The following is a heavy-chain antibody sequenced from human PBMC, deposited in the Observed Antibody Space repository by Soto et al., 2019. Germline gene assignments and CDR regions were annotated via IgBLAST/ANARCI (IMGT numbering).Heavy chain of an antibody. D-gene: IGHD6-13*01. CDR2: INHSGST. CDR3: ARGDSSSWYYYGMDV. J-gene: IGHJ6*02. V-gene: IGHV4-34*01. CDR1: GGSFSGYY. Sequence: QVQLQQWGAGLLKPSETLSLTCAVYGGSFSGYYWSWIRQPPGKGLEWIGEINHSGSTNYNPSLKSRVTISVDTSKNQFSLKLSSVTAADTAVYYWARGDSSSWYYYGMDVWGQGTTVTVSS.